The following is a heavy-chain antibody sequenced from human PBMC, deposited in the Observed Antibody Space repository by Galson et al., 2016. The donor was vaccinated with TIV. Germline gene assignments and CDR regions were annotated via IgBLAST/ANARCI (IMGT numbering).Heavy chain of an antibody. Sequence: SVKVSCKASGGSFSSHPFSWVRQAPGQGLEWMGGLNHIFGTTEYAQKFQGRVTITTDKYTSTAYMELSSLGSEDTAVYYCARGAWGYSFAPLDYWGQGTLITVSS. J-gene: IGHJ4*02. CDR3: ARGAWGYSFAPLDY. V-gene: IGHV1-69*05. D-gene: IGHD5-18*01. CDR2: LNHIFGTT. CDR1: GGSFSSHP.